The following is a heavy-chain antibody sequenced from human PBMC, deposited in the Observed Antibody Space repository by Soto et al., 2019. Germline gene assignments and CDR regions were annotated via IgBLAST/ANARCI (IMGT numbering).Heavy chain of an antibody. CDR3: ARSRGSYDYYYGMDV. J-gene: IGHJ6*02. CDR2: ISYDGSNK. D-gene: IGHD1-26*01. CDR1: GITFSSYA. V-gene: IGHV3-30-3*01. Sequence: QVQLVESGGGVVQPGRSLRLSCAASGITFSSYALHWVRQAPGKGLEWVAVISYDGSNKFYVDSVKGRFTISRDNSKNTLYLQMNSLRAEDTAVYYCARSRGSYDYYYGMDVWGQGTTVTVSS.